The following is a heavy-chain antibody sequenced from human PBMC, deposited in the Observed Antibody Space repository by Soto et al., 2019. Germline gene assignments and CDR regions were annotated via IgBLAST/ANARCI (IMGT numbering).Heavy chain of an antibody. CDR2: INTYNGNS. V-gene: IGHV1-18*01. J-gene: IGHJ4*02. CDR3: ASECTGGSCFGIY. D-gene: IGHD2-15*01. CDR1: GYTLTNYA. Sequence: QVQLVQSAAEVKKPGASVKVSCKASGYTLTNYAISWVRQAPGQGPEWMGGINTYNGNSNYAQKFQGRVTMTTDTCTTTAYMELKSLTSADTAVYCCASECTGGSCFGIYWGQGTLVTVSS.